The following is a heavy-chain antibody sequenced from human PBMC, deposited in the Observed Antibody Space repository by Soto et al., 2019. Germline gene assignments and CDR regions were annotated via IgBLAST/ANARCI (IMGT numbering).Heavy chain of an antibody. D-gene: IGHD3-22*01. CDR1: GFTFSSYA. V-gene: IGHV3-23*01. Sequence: PGGSLRLSCAASGFTFSSYAMSWVRQAPGKGLEWVSAISGSGGSTYYADSVKGRFTISRDNSKNTLYLQMNSLRAEDTAVYYCARDGVDYYDSSGYGYYGMDVWGQGTTVTVS. J-gene: IGHJ6*02. CDR3: ARDGVDYYDSSGYGYYGMDV. CDR2: ISGSGGST.